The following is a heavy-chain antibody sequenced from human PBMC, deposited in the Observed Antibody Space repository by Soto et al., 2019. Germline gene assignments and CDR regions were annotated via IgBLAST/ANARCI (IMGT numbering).Heavy chain of an antibody. CDR1: GLTVSIYA. CDR3: AKAGQPNPDY. J-gene: IGHJ4*02. Sequence: GSLRLSCAASGLTVSIYAISGVRQAPGKGLEWVSAISGSGGSTYYADSVKGRFTISRDNSKNTLYLQMNSLRAEDTAVYYCAKAGQPNPDYWGQGTLVTVSS. CDR2: ISGSGGST. D-gene: IGHD3-10*01. V-gene: IGHV3-23*01.